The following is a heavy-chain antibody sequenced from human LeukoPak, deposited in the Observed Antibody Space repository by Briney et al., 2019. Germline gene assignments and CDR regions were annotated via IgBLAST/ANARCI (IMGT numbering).Heavy chain of an antibody. V-gene: IGHV4-4*02. Sequence: SGTLSLTCAVSGGSISSSNWWSWVRQPPGKGLEWIGYIYYSGSTNYNPSLKSRVTISVDTSKNQFSLKLSSATAADTAVYYCASQYCSGGSCKDYWGQGTLVTVSS. CDR1: GGSISSSNW. CDR3: ASQYCSGGSCKDY. D-gene: IGHD2-15*01. J-gene: IGHJ4*02. CDR2: IYYSGST.